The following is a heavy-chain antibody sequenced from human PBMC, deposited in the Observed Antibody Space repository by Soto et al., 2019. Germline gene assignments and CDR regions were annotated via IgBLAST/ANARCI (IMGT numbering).Heavy chain of an antibody. CDR3: ARVLAVYSSSWYFYSMDV. D-gene: IGHD6-13*01. V-gene: IGHV1-3*01. Sequence: VASVKVSCKASGYTFTSYAMHWVRQAPGQRLEWMGWINAGNGNTKYSQKFQGRVTITRDTSASTAYMELSSLRSEDTAVYYCARVLAVYSSSWYFYSMDVWGQGTTVTVS. CDR2: INAGNGNT. J-gene: IGHJ6*02. CDR1: GYTFTSYA.